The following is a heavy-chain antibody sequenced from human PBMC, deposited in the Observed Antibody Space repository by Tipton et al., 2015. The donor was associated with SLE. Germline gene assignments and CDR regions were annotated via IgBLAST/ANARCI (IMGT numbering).Heavy chain of an antibody. Sequence: SLRLSCAASGFTVGSNHMSWVRQAPGKGLEWVSVIYSGGSTYHADSVKGRFTISRHNSKNTLDLQRNSLRAEDTAVYYCARGASFAGNFDYWGPGTLVTVSS. J-gene: IGHJ4*02. CDR1: GFTVGSNH. CDR3: ARGASFAGNFDY. CDR2: IYSGGST. V-gene: IGHV3-53*04.